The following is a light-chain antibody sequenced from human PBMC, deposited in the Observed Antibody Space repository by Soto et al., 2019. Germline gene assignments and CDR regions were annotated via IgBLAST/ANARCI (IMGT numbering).Light chain of an antibody. Sequence: DIHMTQSPSSLSASVGHRVTITCRASQSISSYLNWYQQKPGKAPKLLIYATSSLQSGVPSRFSGSGSGTDFTLTISSLQPEDFATYYCQQSYSNPRTFGQGTKVDIK. V-gene: IGKV1-39*01. CDR3: QQSYSNPRT. CDR2: ATS. CDR1: QSISSY. J-gene: IGKJ1*01.